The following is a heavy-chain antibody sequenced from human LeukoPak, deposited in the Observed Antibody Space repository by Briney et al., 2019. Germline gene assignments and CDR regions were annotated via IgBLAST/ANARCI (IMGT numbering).Heavy chain of an antibody. CDR2: IYTSGST. J-gene: IGHJ5*02. V-gene: IGHV4-61*02. Sequence: SETLSLTCTVSGGSFSSGSYYWSWIGQPAGKGLEWIGRIYTSGSTNYNPSLKSRVTISVDTSKNQFSLKLSSVTAADTAVYYCASRYYYGSVRRFDPWGQGTLVTVSS. CDR3: ASRYYYGSVRRFDP. CDR1: GGSFSSGSYY. D-gene: IGHD3-10*01.